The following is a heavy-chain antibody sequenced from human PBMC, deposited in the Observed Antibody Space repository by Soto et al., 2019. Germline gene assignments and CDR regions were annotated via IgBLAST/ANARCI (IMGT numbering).Heavy chain of an antibody. D-gene: IGHD3-22*01. J-gene: IGHJ4*02. CDR2: ISAYNGNT. Sequence: QVQLVQSGAEVKKPGASVKVSCKASGYTFTSYGISWVRQAPGQGLEWMGWISAYNGNTNYAQKLQGRVTMTTDTSTSTAYMELRSLRSDDTAVYYCASTRRPYYYDSSGSHFDYWGQGTLVTVSS. CDR1: GYTFTSYG. V-gene: IGHV1-18*04. CDR3: ASTRRPYYYDSSGSHFDY.